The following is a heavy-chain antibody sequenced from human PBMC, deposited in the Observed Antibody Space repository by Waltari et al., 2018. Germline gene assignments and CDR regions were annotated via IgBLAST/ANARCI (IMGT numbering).Heavy chain of an antibody. V-gene: IGHV3-48*01. CDR1: GFTFSSYW. J-gene: IGHJ4*02. CDR2: ISSSNSAM. CDR3: ARQVTGRCADY. D-gene: IGHD3-10*01. Sequence: EVQLVESGGGLVQPGGSLRLSCAASGFTFSSYWRSWVRQAPGKGLEWVSYISSSNSAMYYADSVKGRFTISRDSAKNSLYLQMNSLQAEDTAVYYCARQVTGRCADYWGQGTLVTVSS.